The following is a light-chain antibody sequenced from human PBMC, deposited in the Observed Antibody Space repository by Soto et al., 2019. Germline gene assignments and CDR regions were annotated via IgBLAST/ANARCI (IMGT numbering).Light chain of an antibody. CDR3: ASWDDNLNGPLL. J-gene: IGLJ2*01. CDR2: NNN. V-gene: IGLV1-44*01. CDR1: SSNIGRNS. Sequence: QSVLTQPPSASGTPGQRVTISCSGGSSNIGRNSVSWYHQVPGTAPKLIIFNNNERPSGIPGRFSGSKSGASASLAIVGLQSEDEADYFCASWDDNLNGPLLFGGGTKLTVL.